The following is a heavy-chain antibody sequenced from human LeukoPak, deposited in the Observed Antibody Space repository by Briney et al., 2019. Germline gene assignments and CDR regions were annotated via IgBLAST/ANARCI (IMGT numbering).Heavy chain of an antibody. V-gene: IGHV1-2*06. Sequence: ASVKVSCKASGYTFTGYYMHWVRQAPGQGLEWMGRINPNSGGTNYAQKFQGRVTMTKDTSISTAYMELSRLRSDDTAVYYCAATVTTSYFDYWGQGTLVTVSS. CDR2: INPNSGGT. CDR1: GYTFTGYY. J-gene: IGHJ4*02. D-gene: IGHD4-17*01. CDR3: AATVTTSYFDY.